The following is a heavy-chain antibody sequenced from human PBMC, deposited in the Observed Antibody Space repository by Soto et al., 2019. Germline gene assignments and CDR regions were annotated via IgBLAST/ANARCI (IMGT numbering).Heavy chain of an antibody. Sequence: EVQLMESGGGLVQPGGSLRLSCASSGFTLSMSAVNWVRQAPGKGLEWVSYISDSGDRTYYADSVKGRFTISRDRSKNRVSLQWDSLRGEDTAVYYCAKDRGIIVKAGDAFDVWGQGTKVTVSS. J-gene: IGHJ3*01. CDR3: AKDRGIIVKAGDAFDV. V-gene: IGHV3-23*01. CDR1: GFTLSMSA. D-gene: IGHD3-16*02. CDR2: ISDSGDRT.